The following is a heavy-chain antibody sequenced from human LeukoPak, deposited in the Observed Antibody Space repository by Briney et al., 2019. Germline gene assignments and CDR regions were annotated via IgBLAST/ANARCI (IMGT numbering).Heavy chain of an antibody. J-gene: IGHJ4*02. CDR3: ATEGVGATPYFDY. V-gene: IGHV1-69*01. D-gene: IGHD1-26*01. CDR2: IIPIFGTA. CDR1: GGTFSSYA. Sequence: SVKVSCKASGGTFSSYAISWVRHAPGQGLEWMGGIIPIFGTANYAQKFQGRVTITADESTSTAYMELSSLRSEDTAVYYCATEGVGATPYFDYWGQGTLVTVSS.